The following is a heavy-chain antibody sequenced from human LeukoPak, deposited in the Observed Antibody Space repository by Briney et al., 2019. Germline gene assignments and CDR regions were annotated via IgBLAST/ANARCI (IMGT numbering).Heavy chain of an antibody. CDR1: GYTFTSYD. D-gene: IGHD3-10*01. J-gene: IGHJ3*02. CDR2: MNPNSGNT. V-gene: IGHV1-8*03. CDR3: ARDPGQYGSGARGAFDI. Sequence: ASVKVSCKASGYTFTSYDINWVRQATGQGLEWMGWMNPNSGNTGYAQKFQGRVTITRNTSISTAYMELSSLRSEDTAVYYCARDPGQYGSGARGAFDIWGQGTMVTVSS.